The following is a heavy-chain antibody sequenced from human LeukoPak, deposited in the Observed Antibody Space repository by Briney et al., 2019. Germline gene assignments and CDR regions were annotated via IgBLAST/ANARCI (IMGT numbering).Heavy chain of an antibody. D-gene: IGHD3-10*01. Sequence: GGSLRLSCAASGFTFSSYSMNWVRQAPGKGLEWVSSISSSSSYIYYADSVKGRFTISRDNAENSLYLQMNSLRAEDTAVYYCARDYYGSGSSFDYWGQGTLVTVSS. CDR3: ARDYYGSGSSFDY. V-gene: IGHV3-21*01. CDR2: ISSSSSYI. CDR1: GFTFSSYS. J-gene: IGHJ4*02.